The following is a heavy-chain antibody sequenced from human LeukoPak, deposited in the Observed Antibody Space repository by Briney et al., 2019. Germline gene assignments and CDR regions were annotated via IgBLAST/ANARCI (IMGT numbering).Heavy chain of an antibody. CDR3: ARDLVSIGASDAFDI. Sequence: GGSLRLSCAASGFTFSSYSMNWVRQAPGKGLEWVSSISSSSSYIYYADSVKGRLTISRDNAKNTLYLQMNSLRAEDTAVYYCARDLVSIGASDAFDIWGQGTMVTVSS. CDR2: ISSSSSYI. CDR1: GFTFSSYS. J-gene: IGHJ3*02. V-gene: IGHV3-21*01. D-gene: IGHD6-6*01.